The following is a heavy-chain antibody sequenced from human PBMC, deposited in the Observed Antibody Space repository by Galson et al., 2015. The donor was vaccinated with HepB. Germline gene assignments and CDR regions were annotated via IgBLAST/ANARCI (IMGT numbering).Heavy chain of an antibody. V-gene: IGHV3-30*04. Sequence: SLRLSCAASGFTFSSYAMHWVRQAPGKGLEWVAVISYDGSNKYYADSVKGRFTISRDNSKNTLYLQMNSLRAEDAAVYYCARVSLGIKDYYYGMDVWGQGTTVTVSS. CDR1: GFTFSSYA. CDR3: ARVSLGIKDYYYGMDV. D-gene: IGHD7-27*01. CDR2: ISYDGSNK. J-gene: IGHJ6*02.